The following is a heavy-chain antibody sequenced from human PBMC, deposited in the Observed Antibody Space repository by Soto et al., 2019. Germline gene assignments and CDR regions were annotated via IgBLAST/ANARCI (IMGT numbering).Heavy chain of an antibody. J-gene: IGHJ4*02. CDR3: ARLRRDGYNWDY. CDR2: IYSGST. CDR1: GGSISSSSYY. V-gene: IGHV4-39*01. Sequence: QLQLQESGPGLVKPSETLPLTCTVSGGSISSSSYYWGWIRQPPGKGLEWIGSIYSGSTYCNPSLKSRVTISVDTSKNQFSLKLSSVTAADTAVYYCARLRRDGYNWDYWGQGTLVTVSS. D-gene: IGHD5-12*01.